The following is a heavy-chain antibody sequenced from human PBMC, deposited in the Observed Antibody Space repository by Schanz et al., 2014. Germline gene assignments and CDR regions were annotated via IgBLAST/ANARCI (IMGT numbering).Heavy chain of an antibody. CDR2: INPSGGST. V-gene: IGHV1-46*01. J-gene: IGHJ4*02. Sequence: QVQLVQSGTQVKKPGASVKVSCKASGYTLSAYSLHWVRQAPGQGLEWMGMINPSGGSTTYAQKFQGRVTITADTSTTTAYMELSGLRSEDTAVYYCARDLISSGWYGWGQGTLVTVSS. CDR1: GYTLSAYS. CDR3: ARDLISSGWYG. D-gene: IGHD6-19*01.